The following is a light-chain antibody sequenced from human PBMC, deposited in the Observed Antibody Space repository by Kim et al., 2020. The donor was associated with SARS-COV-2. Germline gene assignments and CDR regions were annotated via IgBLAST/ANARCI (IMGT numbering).Light chain of an antibody. CDR1: EDISNY. CDR2: AAS. J-gene: IGKJ2*02. V-gene: IGKV1-39*01. Sequence: SASVGDTVNITCRTSEDISNYLNWFQQKPGKAPKLSVYAASSLKSGVSPRFSGSGSGTDFSLTLTNLQPEDSATYYCQQCDSAPWTFGQGTKLEI. CDR3: QQCDSAPWT.